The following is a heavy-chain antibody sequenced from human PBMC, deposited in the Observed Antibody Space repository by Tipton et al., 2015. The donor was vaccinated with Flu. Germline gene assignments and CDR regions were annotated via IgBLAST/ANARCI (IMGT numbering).Heavy chain of an antibody. CDR1: GDSIRSSDYY. D-gene: IGHD3-22*01. J-gene: IGHJ4*02. CDR2: IFHSGNS. CDR3: ARQGSSGYYEFDY. Sequence: TLSLACAVSGDSIRSSDYYWAWIRQPPGKGLEWIGNIFHSGNSYHNPSLKGRVTISVDTSKNQFSLKLSSVTAADTAVYYCARQGSSGYYEFDYWGQGTLVTVSS. V-gene: IGHV4-61*05.